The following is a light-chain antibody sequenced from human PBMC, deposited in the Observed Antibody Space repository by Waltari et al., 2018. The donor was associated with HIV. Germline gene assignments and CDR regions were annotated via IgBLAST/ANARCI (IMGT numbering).Light chain of an antibody. J-gene: IGKJ2*01. Sequence: EVVLKQSPGTLSLSPGERVSLSCRANQTVNNNFLTWYQQKPGQAPRLLIYGASNRATDIPDRFSGFGSGTDFTLFISTLDPEDSALYFCQYFTSTPTYTFGQGTKLEIK. CDR1: QTVNNNF. CDR2: GAS. V-gene: IGKV3-20*01. CDR3: QYFTSTPTYT.